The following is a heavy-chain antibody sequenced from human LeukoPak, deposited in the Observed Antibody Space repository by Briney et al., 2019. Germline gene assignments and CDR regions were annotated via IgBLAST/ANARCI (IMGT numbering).Heavy chain of an antibody. D-gene: IGHD6-13*01. V-gene: IGHV3-30*03. CDR1: GFTFSSYG. J-gene: IGHJ6*02. Sequence: GGSLRLSCAASGFTFSSYGMHWVRQAPGKGLEWVAVISYDGTNKYYADSVKGRFTISRDNSKNTLYLQMNSLRAEDTAVYYCARESLAAAGPHYYYYYGMDVWGQGTTVTVSS. CDR3: ARESLAAAGPHYYYYYGMDV. CDR2: ISYDGTNK.